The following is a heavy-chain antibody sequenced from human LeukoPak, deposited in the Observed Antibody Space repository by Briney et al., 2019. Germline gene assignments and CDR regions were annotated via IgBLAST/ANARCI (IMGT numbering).Heavy chain of an antibody. V-gene: IGHV3-43*01. Sequence: GGSLRLSCAASGFTFDDYTMHWVRQAPGKGLEWVSLISWNGVTTYYADSVKGRFTISRDSSKNSLYLQMNSLRAEDTAVYYCAELGITMIGGVWGKGTTVTISS. CDR2: ISWNGVTT. D-gene: IGHD3-10*02. CDR1: GFTFDDYT. J-gene: IGHJ6*04. CDR3: AELGITMIGGV.